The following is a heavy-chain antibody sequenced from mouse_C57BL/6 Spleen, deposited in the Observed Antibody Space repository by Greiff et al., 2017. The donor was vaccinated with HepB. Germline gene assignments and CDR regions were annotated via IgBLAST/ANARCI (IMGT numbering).Heavy chain of an antibody. CDR1: GYTFTDYE. D-gene: IGHD1-1*01. CDR3: TSRGYYGSSYNYFDY. Sequence: VQLQQSGAELVRPGASVTLSCKASGYTFTDYEMHWVKQTPVHGLEWIGAIDPETGGTAYNQKFKGKAILTADKSSSTAYMELRSLTSEDSAVYYGTSRGYYGSSYNYFDYWGQGTTLTVSS. CDR2: IDPETGGT. V-gene: IGHV1-15*01. J-gene: IGHJ2*01.